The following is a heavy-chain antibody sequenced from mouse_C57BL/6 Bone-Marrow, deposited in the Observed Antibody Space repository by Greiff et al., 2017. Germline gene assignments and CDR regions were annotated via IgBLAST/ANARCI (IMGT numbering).Heavy chain of an antibody. V-gene: IGHV7-3*01. Sequence: DVQLQESGGGLVQPGGSLSLSCAASGFTFTDYYMSWVRQPPGKALEWLGFIRKKATGYTTEYSASVTGRFTISRDNSQSVLYLQRNALRAEDSATYDCARYPYYYLVYAMDYWGQGTSVTVSS. CDR1: GFTFTDYY. CDR2: IRKKATGYTT. D-gene: IGHD1-1*01. J-gene: IGHJ4*01. CDR3: ARYPYYYLVYAMDY.